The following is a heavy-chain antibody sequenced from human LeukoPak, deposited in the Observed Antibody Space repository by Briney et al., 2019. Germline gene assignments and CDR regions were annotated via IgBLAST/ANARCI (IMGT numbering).Heavy chain of an antibody. J-gene: IGHJ4*02. Sequence: GASVKVSCKASGYTFTSYGISWVRQAPGQGLEWMGWISAYNGNTNYAQKLQGRVTMTTDTSTSTAYMELRSLRSDDTAVYYCARATVAGTKAPLTRPPDYWGQGTLVTVSS. V-gene: IGHV1-18*01. CDR1: GYTFTSYG. CDR2: ISAYNGNT. CDR3: ARATVAGTKAPLTRPPDY. D-gene: IGHD6-19*01.